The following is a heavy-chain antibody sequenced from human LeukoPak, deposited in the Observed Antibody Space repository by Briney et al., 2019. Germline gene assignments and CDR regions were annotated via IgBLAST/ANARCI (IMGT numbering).Heavy chain of an antibody. CDR3: ARMPYYDFWSGPEYYFDY. CDR1: GFTFSSYW. J-gene: IGHJ4*02. Sequence: TGGSLRLSCAASGFTFSSYWMHWVRQAPGKGLVWVSRINSDGSSTSYADSVKGRFTISRDNAKNTLYLQMNSLRAEDTAVYYCARMPYYDFWSGPEYYFDYWGQGTLVTVSS. D-gene: IGHD3-3*01. CDR2: INSDGSST. V-gene: IGHV3-74*01.